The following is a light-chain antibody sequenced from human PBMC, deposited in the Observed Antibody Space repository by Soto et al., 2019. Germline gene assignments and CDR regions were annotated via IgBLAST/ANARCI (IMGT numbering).Light chain of an antibody. CDR3: QQRSNWPPVIT. CDR1: QSFSSY. CDR2: DAS. Sequence: EIVLTQSPATLSLSPGERATLSCRASQSFSSYLAWYQQKPGQAPRLLIYDASKRATGIPARYSGRGSRTDFTLTISSLEPDVFAVYYCQQRSNWPPVITFGQGTRLEIK. V-gene: IGKV3-11*01. J-gene: IGKJ5*01.